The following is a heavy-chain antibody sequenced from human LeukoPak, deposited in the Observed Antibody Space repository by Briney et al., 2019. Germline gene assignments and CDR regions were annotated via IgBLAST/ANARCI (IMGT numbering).Heavy chain of an antibody. D-gene: IGHD6-13*01. CDR2: ITGSGGNT. J-gene: IGHJ6*02. CDR1: GLIFSSYS. V-gene: IGHV3-23*01. CDR3: AKAASSSWPSYYYGMDV. Sequence: GGSLRLSCAASGLIFSSYSMSWVRQAPGKELEWVSVITGSGGNTYYADSVKGRFTISKDNSKNTVYLQMSSLRVDDTAVYYCAKAASSSWPSYYYGMDVWGQGTTVTVSS.